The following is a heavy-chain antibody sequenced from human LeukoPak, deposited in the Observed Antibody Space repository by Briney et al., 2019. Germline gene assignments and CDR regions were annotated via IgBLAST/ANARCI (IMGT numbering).Heavy chain of an antibody. D-gene: IGHD6-19*01. V-gene: IGHV3-23*01. Sequence: GGSLRLSCAASGFTFLTYAMSWVRQAPGKGLQWVSVIRDSGASTYYEDSVKGRFTISRDNSKNTLYLQMNSLRAEDTAVYYCAKAGRSGWYPGWPFDIWGQGTMVTVSS. CDR1: GFTFLTYA. J-gene: IGHJ3*02. CDR3: AKAGRSGWYPGWPFDI. CDR2: IRDSGAST.